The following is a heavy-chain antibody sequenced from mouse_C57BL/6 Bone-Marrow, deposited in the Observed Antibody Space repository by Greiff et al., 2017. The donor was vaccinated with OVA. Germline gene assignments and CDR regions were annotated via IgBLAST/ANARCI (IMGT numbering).Heavy chain of an antibody. CDR1: GYTFTSYG. CDR3: ARGGIYPYFDY. J-gene: IGHJ2*01. CDR2: FYTGNGYT. Sequence: VQLQQSGAELVRPGTSVKMSCKTSGYTFTSYGINWVKQRPGQGLEWIGYFYTGNGYTEYNEKFKGKATLTSDTSSSTAYMQLSSLTSEDSAIYFCARGGIYPYFDYWGQGTTLTVSS. V-gene: IGHV1-58*01. D-gene: IGHD2-1*01.